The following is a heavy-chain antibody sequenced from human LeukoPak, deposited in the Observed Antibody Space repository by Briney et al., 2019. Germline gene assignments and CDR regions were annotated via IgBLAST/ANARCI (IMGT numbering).Heavy chain of an antibody. CDR1: GFTVSSNY. V-gene: IGHV3-53*01. D-gene: IGHD2-2*01. CDR2: IYSGGST. Sequence: PGGSLRLSCAASGFTVSSNYMSWVRQAPGKGLEWVSVIYSGGSTYYANSVKGRFTISRDNSKNMLFLQMNSLRAEDTVVYFCASSASLVCLDYWGQGTLVTVSS. J-gene: IGHJ4*02. CDR3: ASSASLVCLDY.